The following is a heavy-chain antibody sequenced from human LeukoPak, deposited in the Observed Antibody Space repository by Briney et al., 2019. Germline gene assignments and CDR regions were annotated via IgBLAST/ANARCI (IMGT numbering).Heavy chain of an antibody. D-gene: IGHD5-18*01. CDR1: GFTFSSNY. Sequence: PGGSLRLSCAASGFTFSSNYMSWVRQAPGKGLEWVSVIYSGGSTYYADSVKGRFTISRDNSKNTLYLQMNSLRAEDTAVYYCARDRSGIQLWFQYWGQGTLVTVSS. J-gene: IGHJ4*02. V-gene: IGHV3-53*05. CDR2: IYSGGST. CDR3: ARDRSGIQLWFQY.